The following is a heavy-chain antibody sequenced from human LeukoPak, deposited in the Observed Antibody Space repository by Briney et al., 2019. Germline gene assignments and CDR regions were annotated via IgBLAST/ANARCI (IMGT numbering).Heavy chain of an antibody. CDR2: ISSSSDVI. D-gene: IGHD2-21*01. V-gene: IGHV3-48*01. Sequence: PGGSLRLSCAVTGFTINNFGMNWARQAPGKGLEWVSYISSSSDVIYYADSVKGRFTISRDNAKNSLYLQMDSLRAEDTGIYYCARVQIRGDIWVDPWGQGTLVTVSS. J-gene: IGHJ5*02. CDR1: GFTINNFG. CDR3: ARVQIRGDIWVDP.